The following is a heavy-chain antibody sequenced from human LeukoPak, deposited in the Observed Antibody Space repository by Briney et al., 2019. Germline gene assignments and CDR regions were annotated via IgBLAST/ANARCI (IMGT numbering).Heavy chain of an antibody. V-gene: IGHV4-59*01. CDR2: TYYSGST. Sequence: SETLSLTCTVSGGSISSYYWSWIRQPPGKGLEWIGYTYYSGSTNYNPSLKSRVTISVDTSKNQFSLKLSSVTAADTAVYYCARDGDEQWLTYFDYWGQGTLVTVSS. CDR3: ARDGDEQWLTYFDY. D-gene: IGHD6-19*01. CDR1: GGSISSYY. J-gene: IGHJ4*02.